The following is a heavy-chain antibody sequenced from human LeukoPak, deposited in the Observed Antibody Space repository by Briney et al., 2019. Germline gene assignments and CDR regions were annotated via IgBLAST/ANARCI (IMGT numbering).Heavy chain of an antibody. Sequence: GESLKISCKGSGYSFTSYWIGWVRQMPGKGLEWMGIIYPGDSDTRYSPSFQGQVTISADKSISTAYLQWSSLKASDTAMYYCARYGQTGRSYYYYGMDVWGQGTTVTVSS. CDR1: GYSFTSYW. V-gene: IGHV5-51*01. D-gene: IGHD1-1*01. J-gene: IGHJ6*02. CDR2: IYPGDSDT. CDR3: ARYGQTGRSYYYYGMDV.